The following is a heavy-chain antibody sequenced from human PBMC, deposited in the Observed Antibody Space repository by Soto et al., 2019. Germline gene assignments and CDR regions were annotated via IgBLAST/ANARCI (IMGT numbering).Heavy chain of an antibody. J-gene: IGHJ6*02. CDR1: GFTFSSYW. D-gene: IGHD4-17*01. V-gene: IGHV3-74*01. Sequence: PGGSLRLSCAASGFTFSSYWMHWVRQAPGKGLVWVSRINSDGSSTSYADSVKGRFTISRDNAKNTLYLQMNSLRAEDTAVYYCARDSYGDYGYYYGMDVWGQGTTVTVSS. CDR2: INSDGSST. CDR3: ARDSYGDYGYYYGMDV.